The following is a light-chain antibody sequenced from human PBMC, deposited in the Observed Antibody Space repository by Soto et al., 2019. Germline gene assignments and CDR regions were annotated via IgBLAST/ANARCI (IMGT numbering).Light chain of an antibody. CDR3: SSYTSSSTTV. CDR2: DVS. V-gene: IGLV2-14*01. Sequence: QSALTQPASVSGSPGQSITISWTGTSSDVGGYNYVSWYQQHPGKAPKLMIYDVSNRPSGVSNRFSGSKSGNTASLTISGLQAEDEADYYCSSYTSSSTTVFGGGTKVTVL. J-gene: IGLJ2*01. CDR1: SSDVGGYNY.